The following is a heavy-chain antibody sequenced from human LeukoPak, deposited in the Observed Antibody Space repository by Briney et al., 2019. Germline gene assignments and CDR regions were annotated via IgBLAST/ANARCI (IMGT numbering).Heavy chain of an antibody. CDR1: GGTFSSYA. D-gene: IGHD2-2*01. V-gene: IGHV1-69*01. J-gene: IGHJ5*02. CDR3: ARGYCSSTSCYAGLDP. CDR2: IIPIFGTA. Sequence: ASVNVSCKASGGTFSSYAISWVRQAPGQGLEWMGGIIPIFGTANYAQKFQGRVTITADESTSTAYMELSNLRSEDTAVYYCARGYCSSTSCYAGLDPWGQGTLVTVSS.